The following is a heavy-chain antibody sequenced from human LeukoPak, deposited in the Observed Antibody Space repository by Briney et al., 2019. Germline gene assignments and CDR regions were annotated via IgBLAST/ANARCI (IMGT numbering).Heavy chain of an antibody. J-gene: IGHJ4*02. CDR3: AKELDTMFFDY. Sequence: GGSLRLSCATSGFNFDRYTLHWVRQAPGKGLEWVSLAGWAGGTTYYSDSVRGRFTISRDSGKNSVYLQMNSLTTDDTAFYFCAKELDTMFFDYWGQGALVTVSS. V-gene: IGHV3-43*01. CDR1: GFNFDRYT. CDR2: AGWAGGTT. D-gene: IGHD5-18*01.